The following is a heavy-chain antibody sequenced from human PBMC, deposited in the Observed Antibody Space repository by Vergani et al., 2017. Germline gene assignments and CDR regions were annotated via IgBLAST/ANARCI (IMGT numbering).Heavy chain of an antibody. J-gene: IGHJ4*02. V-gene: IGHV3-9*01. CDR3: ARPSWSGYFGGFDY. D-gene: IGHD3-3*01. CDR2: ISWNSGSI. CDR1: GFTFDDYA. Sequence: EVQLVESGGGLVKPGGSLRLSCAASGFTFDDYAMHWVRQAPGKGLEWVSGISWNSGSIGYADSVKGRFTISRDNAKNSLYLQMNSLRAEDTAVYYCARPSWSGYFGGFDYWGQGTLVTVSS.